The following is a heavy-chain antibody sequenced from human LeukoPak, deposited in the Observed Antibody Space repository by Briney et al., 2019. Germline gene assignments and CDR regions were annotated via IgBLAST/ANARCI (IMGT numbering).Heavy chain of an antibody. Sequence: GSLRLSCAASGFTLSSYAMSWVRQPPGKGLEWIGSIYYSGDTYYNPSLKSRRVTISVDTSKNQFSLRLSSVTAADTAVYYCARHQWHYYYYMGVWGKGSTVTVSS. CDR2: IYYSGDT. CDR3: ARHQWHYYYYMGV. J-gene: IGHJ6*03. D-gene: IGHD6-19*01. V-gene: IGHV4-39*01. CDR1: GFTLSSYA.